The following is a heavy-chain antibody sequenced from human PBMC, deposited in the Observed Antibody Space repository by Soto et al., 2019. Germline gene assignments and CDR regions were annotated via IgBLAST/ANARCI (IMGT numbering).Heavy chain of an antibody. Sequence: EVQLVQSGAEVKKPGESLTISCKTSGYSFNPFWISWVRQVPGKGLEWMGRIDPGDSNTNYSPSFQGHVTLSVDKSIGTAYLQWSSLKASDTAIYYCARQGGYYYYGMDVWGQGTAVTVSS. CDR1: GYSFNPFW. CDR3: ARQGGYYYYGMDV. CDR2: IDPGDSNT. J-gene: IGHJ6*02. V-gene: IGHV5-10-1*03. D-gene: IGHD2-15*01.